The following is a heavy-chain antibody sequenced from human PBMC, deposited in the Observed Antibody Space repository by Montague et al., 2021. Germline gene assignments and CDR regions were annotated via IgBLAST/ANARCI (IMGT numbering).Heavy chain of an antibody. Sequence: SLRLSCAASRFSFNVYGMHWVRQAPGKGLEWVAVVGHDGNYEKYADSVRGRFIVSRDNSRTTLYLQLNSLRAEDTAVYYCARDFRVGTYFDYLGQGTLVTVSS. CDR3: ARDFRVGTYFDY. D-gene: IGHD1-26*01. J-gene: IGHJ4*02. V-gene: IGHV3-33*01. CDR1: RFSFNVYG. CDR2: VGHDGNYE.